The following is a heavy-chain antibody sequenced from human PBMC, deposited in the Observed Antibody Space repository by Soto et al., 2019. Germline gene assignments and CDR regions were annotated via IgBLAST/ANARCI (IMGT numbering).Heavy chain of an antibody. CDR2: ISDDDSNT. CDR1: GFTFSRYT. J-gene: IGHJ4*02. Sequence: QVQLVESGGGVAQPGRSLRLSCAASGFTFSRYTMHWVRQAPGKGLEWVAAISDDDSNTYYADSVKGRFTISRDNSKNAPDLLMNSLSTEDTAVHYCAREVYYVFRSIFNTHRYDIDDWGQGTLVSVSS. CDR3: AREVYYVFRSIFNTHRYDIDD. V-gene: IGHV3-30-3*01. D-gene: IGHD3-3*01.